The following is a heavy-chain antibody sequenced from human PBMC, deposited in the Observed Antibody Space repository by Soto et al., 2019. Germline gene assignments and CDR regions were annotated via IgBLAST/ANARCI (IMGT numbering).Heavy chain of an antibody. CDR3: ARERTTISMDV. D-gene: IGHD3-9*01. J-gene: IGHJ6*02. CDR1: GYTFTSYD. CDR2: MNPNSGNT. V-gene: IGHV1-8*01. Sequence: QVQLVQSGAEVKKPGASVKVSCKASGYTFTSYDINWVRQAPGQGLEWMGWMNPNSGNTGYAQKFQGSVTMTRNTSISTAYRELSSLRSEDTAVYSGARERTTISMDVWGQGTTVTVSS.